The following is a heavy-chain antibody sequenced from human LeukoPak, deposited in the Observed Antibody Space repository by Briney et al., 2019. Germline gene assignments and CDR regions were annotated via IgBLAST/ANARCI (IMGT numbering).Heavy chain of an antibody. J-gene: IGHJ4*02. Sequence: SETLSLTCTVSSGSISRYFWSWIRQPPGKGLEWLGHIFSSGSTTYNPSLKSRVSISLDTSKSHFSLELRSVTAADTAIYFCARLYYDRSGFFPNYFDPWGQGTLVTVSS. CDR2: IFSSGST. V-gene: IGHV4-59*08. D-gene: IGHD3-22*01. CDR1: SGSISRYF. CDR3: ARLYYDRSGFFPNYFDP.